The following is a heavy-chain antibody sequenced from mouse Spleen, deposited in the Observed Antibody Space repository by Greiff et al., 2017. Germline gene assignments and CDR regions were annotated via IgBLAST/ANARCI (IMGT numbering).Heavy chain of an antibody. CDR1: GFTFSSYA. CDR3: ARDRDYYGSSGNAMDY. V-gene: IGHV5-4*01. Sequence: EVMLVESGGGLVKPGGSLKLSCAASGFTFSSYAMSWVRQTPEKRLEWVATISDGGSYTYYPDNVKGRFTISRDNAKNNLYLQMSHLKSEDTAMYYCARDRDYYGSSGNAMDYWGQGTSVTVSS. J-gene: IGHJ4*01. D-gene: IGHD1-1*01. CDR2: ISDGGSYT.